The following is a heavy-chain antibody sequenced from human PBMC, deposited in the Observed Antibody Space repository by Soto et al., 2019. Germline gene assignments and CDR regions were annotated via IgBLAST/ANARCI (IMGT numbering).Heavy chain of an antibody. CDR2: IIPIFGTA. J-gene: IGHJ6*02. CDR3: ARMDFWSGGTDYYYYYGMDV. CDR1: GGTFSSYA. V-gene: IGHV1-69*01. D-gene: IGHD3-3*01. Sequence: QVQLVQSGAEVKKPGSSVKVSCKASGGTFSSYAISWVRQAPGQGLEWMGGIIPIFGTANYAQKFQGRVTITADESTRTAYMELSSLRSEETAVYYCARMDFWSGGTDYYYYYGMDVWGQGTTVTVSS.